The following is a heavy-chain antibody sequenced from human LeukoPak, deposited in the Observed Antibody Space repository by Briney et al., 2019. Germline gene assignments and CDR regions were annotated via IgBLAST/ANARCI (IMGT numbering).Heavy chain of an antibody. J-gene: IGHJ6*02. CDR2: IKSKTDGGTT. V-gene: IGHV3-15*01. CDR1: GFTFSSYA. D-gene: IGHD3-22*01. Sequence: GGSLRLSCAASGFTFSSYAMHWVRQAPGKGLEWVGRIKSKTDGGTTDYAAPVKGRFTISRDDSKNTLYLQMNSLKTEDTAVYYCTTDSSGYYYYYYGMDVWGQGTTVTVSS. CDR3: TTDSSGYYYYYYGMDV.